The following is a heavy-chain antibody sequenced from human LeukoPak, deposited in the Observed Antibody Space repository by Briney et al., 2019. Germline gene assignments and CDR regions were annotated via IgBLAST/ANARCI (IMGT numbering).Heavy chain of an antibody. CDR3: ARGRHLYSYAYDYYMDV. J-gene: IGHJ6*03. Sequence: PGGSLRLSCAASGFTFSSYWMHWVRQAPGKGLVWVSRINTDGSSTHYADSVKGRFTISRDNAKNTLYLQVDSLRAEDTAVYYCARGRHLYSYAYDYYMDVWGKGTTVTISS. CDR1: GFTFSSYW. V-gene: IGHV3-74*01. D-gene: IGHD5-18*01. CDR2: INTDGSST.